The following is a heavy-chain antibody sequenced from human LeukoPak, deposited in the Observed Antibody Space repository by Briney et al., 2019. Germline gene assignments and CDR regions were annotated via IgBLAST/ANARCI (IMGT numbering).Heavy chain of an antibody. V-gene: IGHV4-34*01. D-gene: IGHD5-24*01. J-gene: IGHJ4*02. CDR1: GGSFSGYY. Sequence: PSETLSLTCAVYGGSFSGYYWSWIRESPGKGLEWIGEINPSGNTNYNPSLKSRATISVDTSNNQFSLKLTSAAAADTTVYYCARRRDGHINPFDYWGQGTLVTVSS. CDR2: INPSGNT. CDR3: ARRRDGHINPFDY.